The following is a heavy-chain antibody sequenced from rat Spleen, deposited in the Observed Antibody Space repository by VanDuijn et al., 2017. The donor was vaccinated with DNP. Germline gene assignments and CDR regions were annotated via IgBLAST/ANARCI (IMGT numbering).Heavy chain of an antibody. J-gene: IGHJ2*01. CDR1: GFNFNDYW. V-gene: IGHV4-2*01. CDR3: ARGPNYGGFLDYFDY. Sequence: EVKLVESGGGLVQPGSSLKLSCAASGFNFNDYWMGWVRQAPGKGLEWIGQINKDSSTISYSPSLKDKFTISRDNAQNTLYLQMSKLISEDTAIYYCARGPNYGGFLDYFDYWGQGVMVTVSS. D-gene: IGHD1-11*01. CDR2: INKDSSTI.